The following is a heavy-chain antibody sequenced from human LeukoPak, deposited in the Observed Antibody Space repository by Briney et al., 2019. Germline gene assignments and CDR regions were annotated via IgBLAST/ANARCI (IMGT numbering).Heavy chain of an antibody. J-gene: IGHJ3*02. CDR3: ARAGGVYQLSHNDAFDI. D-gene: IGHD2-2*01. CDR2: INPNSGGT. V-gene: IGHV1-2*02. Sequence: ASVKVSCKASGYTFTGYYMHWVRQAPGQGLEWMGWINPNSGGTNYAQKFQGRVTMTRDTSISTAYMELSRLRSDATAVYYCARAGGVYQLSHNDAFDIWGQGTMVTVSS. CDR1: GYTFTGYY.